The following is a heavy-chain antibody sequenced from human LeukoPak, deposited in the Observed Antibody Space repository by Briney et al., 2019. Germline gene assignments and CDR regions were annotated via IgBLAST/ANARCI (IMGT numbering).Heavy chain of an antibody. CDR2: ISSSSSYI. J-gene: IGHJ4*02. CDR1: GFTFSSYS. D-gene: IGHD3-9*01. V-gene: IGHV3-21*01. Sequence: GGSLRLSCAASGFTFSSYSMNWVRQAPGKGLEWVSSISSSSSYIYYADSVKGRFTISRDNAKNSLYLQMNSLRAEDTAVYCCARELPRGILTAYYDYWGQGTLVTVSS. CDR3: ARELPRGILTAYYDY.